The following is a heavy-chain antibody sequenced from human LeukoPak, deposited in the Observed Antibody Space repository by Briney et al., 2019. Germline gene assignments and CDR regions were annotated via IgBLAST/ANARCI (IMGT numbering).Heavy chain of an antibody. D-gene: IGHD6-13*01. J-gene: IGHJ3*02. V-gene: IGHV3-30*14. CDR1: GFTLSSYA. CDR2: ISYDGSNK. CDR3: ASRIAVADAFDI. Sequence: PGGSLRLSCAASGFTLSSYAMHWVRQAPGKGLEWVAVISYDGSNKYYADSVKGRFTISRDNSKNTLYLQMNSLRAEDTAVYYCASRIAVADAFDIWGQGTLVTVSS.